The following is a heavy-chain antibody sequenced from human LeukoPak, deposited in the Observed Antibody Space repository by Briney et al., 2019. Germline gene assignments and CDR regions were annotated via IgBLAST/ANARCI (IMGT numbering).Heavy chain of an antibody. J-gene: IGHJ4*02. CDR3: ARELPTVTSYYFDY. V-gene: IGHV3-74*01. CDR1: GFTFSSYS. CDR2: INSDGSST. D-gene: IGHD4-17*01. Sequence: GGSLRLSCAASGFTFSSYSMHWVRHAPGKGLVCVSRINSDGSSTSYADSVKARFTISRDNAKNTLYLQMNSLRAEDTAVYYCARELPTVTSYYFDYWGQGTLVTVSS.